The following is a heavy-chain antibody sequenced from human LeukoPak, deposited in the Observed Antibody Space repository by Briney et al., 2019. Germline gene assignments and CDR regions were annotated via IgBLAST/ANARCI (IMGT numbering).Heavy chain of an antibody. Sequence: GGSLRLSCAASGFTFSNAWMTWVRQAPGKGLEWVGRIKSKTDGGSADYAAPVKGRFTISRDDSKNTLYLQMNSLKTEDTAVYYCTTQGTSGTGRVDYWGQGTLVTVPP. CDR3: TTQGTSGTGRVDY. J-gene: IGHJ4*02. CDR1: GFTFSNAW. CDR2: IKSKTDGGSA. D-gene: IGHD1/OR15-1a*01. V-gene: IGHV3-15*01.